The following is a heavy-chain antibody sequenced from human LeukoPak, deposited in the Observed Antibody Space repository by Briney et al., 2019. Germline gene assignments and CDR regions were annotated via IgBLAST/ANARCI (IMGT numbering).Heavy chain of an antibody. V-gene: IGHV3-30*03. CDR3: ASSTIVPFDY. CDR1: GLTFSSYG. CDR2: ISYDGSNK. D-gene: IGHD2-2*01. J-gene: IGHJ4*02. Sequence: GGSLRLSCAASGLTFSSYGMHWVRQAPGKGLEWVAFISYDGSNKYYADSVKGRFTISRDNSKNTLYLQMNSLRAEDTAVYYCASSTIVPFDYWGQGTLVTVSS.